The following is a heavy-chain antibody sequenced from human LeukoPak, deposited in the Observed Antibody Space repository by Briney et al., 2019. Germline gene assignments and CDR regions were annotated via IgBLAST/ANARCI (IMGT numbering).Heavy chain of an antibody. CDR2: INWNGGST. CDR3: ARDQKWTAMVAY. CDR1: GFTFDDYG. Sequence: GGSLRLSYAASGFTFDDYGMSWVRQAPGKGLEWVSGINWNGGSTGYADSVKARFTISRDNAKNSLYLQMNSLRAEDTALYYCARDQKWTAMVAYWGQGTLVTVSS. D-gene: IGHD5-18*01. J-gene: IGHJ4*02. V-gene: IGHV3-20*03.